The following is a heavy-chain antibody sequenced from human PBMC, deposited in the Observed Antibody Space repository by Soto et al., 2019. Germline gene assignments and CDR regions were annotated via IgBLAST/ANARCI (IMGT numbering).Heavy chain of an antibody. Sequence: QVQLVQSGAEVKKPGSSVKVSCKASGGTFSSYAISWVRQAPGQGLEWMGGIIPIFGTGNYAQKFQGRVTITAEKSTGTAYMELSSLRSEDTAVYYCARADRRYYDFWGGMDVWGQVTTVTVSS. CDR1: GGTFSSYA. D-gene: IGHD3-3*01. CDR3: ARADRRYYDFWGGMDV. CDR2: IIPIFGTG. V-gene: IGHV1-69*06. J-gene: IGHJ6*02.